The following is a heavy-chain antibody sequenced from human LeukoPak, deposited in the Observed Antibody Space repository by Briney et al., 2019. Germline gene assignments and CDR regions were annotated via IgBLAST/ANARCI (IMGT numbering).Heavy chain of an antibody. Sequence: SDTLSLTCTVSGGSIDSGDYYWGWVRQPPGKGLECIASIHYTGSTYYDPSLKSRVTLSVDTSKNQFSLNLYSVTAADTAIYYCARHPIERSLGGVPDWFDPWGQGTLVTVSS. V-gene: IGHV4-39*07. J-gene: IGHJ5*02. D-gene: IGHD3-3*01. CDR2: IHYTGST. CDR1: GGSIDSGDYY. CDR3: ARHPIERSLGGVPDWFDP.